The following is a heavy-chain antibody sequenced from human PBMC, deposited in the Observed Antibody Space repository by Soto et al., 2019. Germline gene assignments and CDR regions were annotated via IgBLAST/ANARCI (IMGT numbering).Heavy chain of an antibody. CDR1: GGSISSYY. V-gene: IGHV4-59*08. D-gene: IGHD6-19*01. CDR2: IYYSGST. Sequence: SETLSLTCTVSGGSISSYYWSWIRQPPGKGLEWIGYIYYSGSTNYNPSLKGRVTIPVDTSKNQFSLKLSSVTAADTAVYYCARRYGWNFDYWGQGTLVTVSS. CDR3: ARRYGWNFDY. J-gene: IGHJ4*02.